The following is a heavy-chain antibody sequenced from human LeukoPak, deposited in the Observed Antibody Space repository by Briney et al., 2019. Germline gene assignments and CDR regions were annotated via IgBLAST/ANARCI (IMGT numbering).Heavy chain of an antibody. J-gene: IGHJ4*02. Sequence: GGSLRLSCAASGFTFSDHYMNWVRRAPGKGLEWVSYIGSSSSPIYYSDSVKGRFTISRDNAKNSLLLEMNSLRDEDTAVYYCAREISGILGFDYWGRGTLVTVSS. CDR3: AREISGILGFDY. V-gene: IGHV3-48*02. D-gene: IGHD6-13*01. CDR2: IGSSSSPI. CDR1: GFTFSDHY.